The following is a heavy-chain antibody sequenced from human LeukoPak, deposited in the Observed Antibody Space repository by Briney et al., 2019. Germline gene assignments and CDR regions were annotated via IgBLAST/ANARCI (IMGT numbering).Heavy chain of an antibody. D-gene: IGHD6-6*01. CDR1: GFTFSSYA. CDR3: ARDSLYSSSFFDY. Sequence: GGSLRLSCAASGFTFSSYAMSWVRQAPGKGLEWVSAISGSGGSTYYADSVKGRFTISRDNSKNTLYLQMNSLRAEDTAVYYCARDSLYSSSFFDYWGQGTLVTVSS. V-gene: IGHV3-23*01. J-gene: IGHJ4*02. CDR2: ISGSGGST.